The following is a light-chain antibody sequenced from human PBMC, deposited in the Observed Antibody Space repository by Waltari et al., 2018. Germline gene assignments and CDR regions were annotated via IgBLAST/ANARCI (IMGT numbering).Light chain of an antibody. V-gene: IGLV2-11*01. CDR1: TSHVGGYNY. CDR3: CSYAGSYTYVV. CDR2: DFI. J-gene: IGLJ2*01. Sequence: QSALTQPRSVSGSPGQSVTISCPGTTSHVGGYNYFPWYQQHPGKAPKLMIYDFIKRPSGVPDRFSGSKSGNTASLTISGLQAEDEADYYCCSYAGSYTYVVFGGGTKLTVL.